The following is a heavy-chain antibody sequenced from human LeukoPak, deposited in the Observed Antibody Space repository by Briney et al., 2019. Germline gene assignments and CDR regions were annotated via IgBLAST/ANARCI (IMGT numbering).Heavy chain of an antibody. CDR2: ISGSGGST. CDR1: GFTFSSYA. D-gene: IGHD3-22*01. CDR3: AKGTLAHYYDSGGYYHLSFDY. V-gene: IGHV3-23*01. Sequence: GGSLRLSCAASGFTFSSYAMSWVRQAPGKGLEWVSGISGSGGSTYYADSVKGRFTISRDNSKNTLYLQMNSLRAEDTAVYSCAKGTLAHYYDSGGYYHLSFDYGGQGTLVTVS. J-gene: IGHJ4*02.